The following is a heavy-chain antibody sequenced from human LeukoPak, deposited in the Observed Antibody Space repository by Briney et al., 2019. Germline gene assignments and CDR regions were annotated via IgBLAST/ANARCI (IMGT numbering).Heavy chain of an antibody. CDR2: IIPILGIA. Sequence: SVKVSCKASGGTFSSYAISWVRQAPGQGLEWMGRIIPILGIANYAQKFQGRVTITADKSTSTAYMELSSLRSEDTAVYYCARDDGDCSSTSCLSERWGQGTLVTVSS. D-gene: IGHD2-2*01. J-gene: IGHJ1*01. CDR3: ARDDGDCSSTSCLSER. CDR1: GGTFSSYA. V-gene: IGHV1-69*04.